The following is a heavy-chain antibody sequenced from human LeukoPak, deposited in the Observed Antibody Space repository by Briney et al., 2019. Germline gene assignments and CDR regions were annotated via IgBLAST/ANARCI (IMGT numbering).Heavy chain of an antibody. J-gene: IGHJ6*02. CDR3: ARDDIVVVPAAMGAYYYYGMDV. Sequence: GRTLRLSCAAPGFTFSSYGMHWIRQAPGKGLDWVAVIWYDGSNKYYADSVKGRFTISRDNSKNTLYLQMNSLRAEDTAVYYCARDDIVVVPAAMGAYYYYGMDVWGQGTTVTVSS. D-gene: IGHD2-2*01. V-gene: IGHV3-33*01. CDR2: IWYDGSNK. CDR1: GFTFSSYG.